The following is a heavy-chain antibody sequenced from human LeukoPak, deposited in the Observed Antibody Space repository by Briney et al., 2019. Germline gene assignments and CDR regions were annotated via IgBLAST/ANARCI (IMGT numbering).Heavy chain of an antibody. V-gene: IGHV4-59*01. Sequence: SETLSLTCTVSGASIISYYWSWIRQPPGKGLEWIGYIYYSGSTNYNPSLKSRVAISVDTSKNQVSLRLISVTAADTAVYYCARGGSIVGATPHDTFDIWGQGTVVTVSS. J-gene: IGHJ3*02. CDR2: IYYSGST. CDR1: GASIISYY. D-gene: IGHD1-26*01. CDR3: ARGGSIVGATPHDTFDI.